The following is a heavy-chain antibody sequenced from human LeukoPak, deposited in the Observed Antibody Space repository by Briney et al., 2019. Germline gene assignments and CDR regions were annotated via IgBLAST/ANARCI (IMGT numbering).Heavy chain of an antibody. Sequence: ASVTVSCTVSGYTLTELSMHWVRQAPGKGLEWMGGFDPEDGETIYAQKFQGRVTMTEDTSTDTAYMELSSLRSEDTAVYYCATPRWGFNRGAVLFDYWGQGTLVTVSS. CDR3: ATPRWGFNRGAVLFDY. D-gene: IGHD1-26*01. V-gene: IGHV1-24*01. CDR1: GYTLTELS. CDR2: FDPEDGET. J-gene: IGHJ4*02.